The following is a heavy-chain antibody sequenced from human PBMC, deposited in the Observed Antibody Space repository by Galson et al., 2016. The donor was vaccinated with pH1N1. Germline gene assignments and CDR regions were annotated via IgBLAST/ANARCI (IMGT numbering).Heavy chain of an antibody. CDR1: GCTFTSSA. D-gene: IGHD2/OR15-2a*01. CDR2: ISNDGTKK. J-gene: IGHJ4*02. V-gene: IGHV3-30*04. CDR3: ARAVFYDVDLLDYYFAH. Sequence: SLRLSCAASGCTFTSSALHWVRQAPGKGLEWVAVISNDGTKKYYTDSVKGRFSVSRDSSKNTLYLQMNSLRGDDTAVYYCARAVFYDVDLLDYYFAHWGQGPLVTVSS.